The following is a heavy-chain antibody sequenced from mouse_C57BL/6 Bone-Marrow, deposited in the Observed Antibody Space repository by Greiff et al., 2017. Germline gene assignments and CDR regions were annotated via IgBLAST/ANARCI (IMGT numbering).Heavy chain of an antibody. J-gene: IGHJ2*01. D-gene: IGHD1-1*01. Sequence: VQLQQSGAELVRPGASVKLSCTASGFNIKDDYMHWVKQRPEQGLEWIGWIDPENGDTEYASKFQGKATITADTSSNTAYLQLSSLTSEDTAVYYCTTYDYGSRPADYWGQGTTLAVSS. V-gene: IGHV14-4*01. CDR3: TTYDYGSRPADY. CDR2: IDPENGDT. CDR1: GFNIKDDY.